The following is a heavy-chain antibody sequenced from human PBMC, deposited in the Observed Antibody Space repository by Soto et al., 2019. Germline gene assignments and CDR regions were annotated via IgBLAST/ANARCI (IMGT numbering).Heavy chain of an antibody. D-gene: IGHD3-3*01. J-gene: IGHJ5*02. CDR2: IYYSGST. V-gene: IGHV4-39*01. Sequence: PSETLSLTCTVSGGSISSSSYYWGWIRQPPGKGLEWIGSIYYSGSTYYNPSLKSRVTISVDTSKNQFSLKLSSVTAADTAVYYCARPLHEFLEWPGGSWWFDPWGQGTLVTVSS. CDR3: ARPLHEFLEWPGGSWWFDP. CDR1: GGSISSSSYY.